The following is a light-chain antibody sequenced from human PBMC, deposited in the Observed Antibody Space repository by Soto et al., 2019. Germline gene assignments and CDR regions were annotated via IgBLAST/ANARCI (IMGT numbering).Light chain of an antibody. V-gene: IGLV4-69*01. CDR1: SGHNNYA. CDR3: QTWGTGVQVV. J-gene: IGLJ2*01. CDR2: VNSDGSH. Sequence: QPVLTQSPSASASLGASVKLTCTLSSGHNNYAIAWHQQQPEKGPRFLMKVNSDGSHSKGDGIPDRFSGSSSGAERYLTISSLQSEDEADYYCQTWGTGVQVVFGGGTKLTV.